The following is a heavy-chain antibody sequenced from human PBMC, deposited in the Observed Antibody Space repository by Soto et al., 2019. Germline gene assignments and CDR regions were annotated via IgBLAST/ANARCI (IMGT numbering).Heavy chain of an antibody. CDR1: GGSISSYY. Sequence: SETLSLTCTVSGGSISSYYWSWIRQPPGKGLEWIGYIYYSGSTNYNPSLKSRVTISVDTSKNQFSLKLSSVTAADTAVYYCARFRSTEPGSWHGDYYYGLDVWGQGTTVTVSS. CDR2: IYYSGST. CDR3: ARFRSTEPGSWHGDYYYGLDV. D-gene: IGHD3-10*01. V-gene: IGHV4-59*01. J-gene: IGHJ6*02.